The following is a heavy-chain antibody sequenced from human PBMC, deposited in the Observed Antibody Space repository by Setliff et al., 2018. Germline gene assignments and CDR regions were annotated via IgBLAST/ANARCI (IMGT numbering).Heavy chain of an antibody. Sequence: SETLSLTCIVSADSMNNNFWTWIRRPPGKGLEWIGYXYPDGTTNYNPSLKSRMTISLDMSKNQFSLTLRSVTAADTAMYYCARGINSVSWTPKYWGRGTLVTVSS. D-gene: IGHD6-13*01. J-gene: IGHJ4*02. CDR1: ADSMNNNF. V-gene: IGHV4-4*08. CDR3: ARGINSVSWTPKY. CDR2: XYPDGTT.